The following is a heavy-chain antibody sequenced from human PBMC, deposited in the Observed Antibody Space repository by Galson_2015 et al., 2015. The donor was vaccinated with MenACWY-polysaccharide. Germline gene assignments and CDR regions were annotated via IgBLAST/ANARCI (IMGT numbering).Heavy chain of an antibody. J-gene: IGHJ4*02. CDR3: ASSYSNSARYFDY. Sequence: SEPLSLTCPVSSGSINSYYWSWIRQPPGEGLEWIGYIYYSGSTNYNPSIKSRVTISVDTSKNQFSLRLSSVTAADTAVYYCASSYSNSARYFDYWGQGTLVTVSS. D-gene: IGHD6-6*01. CDR2: IYYSGST. V-gene: IGHV4-59*01. CDR1: SGSINSYY.